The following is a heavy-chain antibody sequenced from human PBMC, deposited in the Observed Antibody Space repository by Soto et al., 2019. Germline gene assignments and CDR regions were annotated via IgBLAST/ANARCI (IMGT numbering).Heavy chain of an antibody. D-gene: IGHD2-15*01. CDR1: GYTFTSYA. CDR3: ARGYCSGGSCYSDFDY. CDR2: INAGNGNT. Sequence: ASVKVSCKASGYTFTSYAMHWVRQAPGQRLEWMGWINAGNGNTKYSQKFQGRVTITRDTSASTAYMELSSLRSEDTAVYYCARGYCSGGSCYSDFDYWGQGTLVTVSS. J-gene: IGHJ4*02. V-gene: IGHV1-3*01.